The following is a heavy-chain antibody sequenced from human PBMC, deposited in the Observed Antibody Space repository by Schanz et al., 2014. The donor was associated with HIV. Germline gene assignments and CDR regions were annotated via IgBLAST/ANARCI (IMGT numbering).Heavy chain of an antibody. CDR3: AREGATGYITY. D-gene: IGHD5-18*01. J-gene: IGHJ4*02. CDR1: GFTFSSYG. CDR2: IWYDGSDK. V-gene: IGHV3-33*01. Sequence: QVQLVESGGGVVQPGRSLRLSCAASGFTFSSYGMHWVRQAQGKGLEWVAVIWYDGSDKYYADSVKGRFTISRDSSRNTLYLQMSSLRAEDTAVYYCAREGATGYITYWGQGTLVTVSS.